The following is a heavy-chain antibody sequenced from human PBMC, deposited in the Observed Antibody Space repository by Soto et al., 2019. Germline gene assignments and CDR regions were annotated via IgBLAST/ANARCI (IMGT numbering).Heavy chain of an antibody. Sequence: QVQLQESGPGLVKPSETLSLTCTVSGGSISNYYWSWIRQPPGKGLEWIGYIYDSGSTNSKPSLQNRVTISVDTSKNQFSLKLRAVTAADTVIYYCARARISMVREVIKYNMDVWGQGTTVIVSS. D-gene: IGHD3-10*01. CDR1: GGSISNYY. CDR3: ARARISMVREVIKYNMDV. J-gene: IGHJ6*02. CDR2: IYDSGST. V-gene: IGHV4-59*01.